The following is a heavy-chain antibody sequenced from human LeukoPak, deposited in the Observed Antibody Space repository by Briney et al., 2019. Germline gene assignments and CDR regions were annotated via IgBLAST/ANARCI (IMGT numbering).Heavy chain of an antibody. D-gene: IGHD3-22*01. CDR1: GFTFSSYW. CDR3: ARDPALTTYYYDSSGYQN. Sequence: PGGSLRLSCAASGFTFSSYWMSWVRQAPGKGLEWVANIKQDGSEKYYVDSVKGRFTISRDNAKNSLYLQMNSLRAEDTAVYYCARDPALTTYYYDSSGYQNWGQGTLVTVSS. V-gene: IGHV3-7*01. CDR2: IKQDGSEK. J-gene: IGHJ4*02.